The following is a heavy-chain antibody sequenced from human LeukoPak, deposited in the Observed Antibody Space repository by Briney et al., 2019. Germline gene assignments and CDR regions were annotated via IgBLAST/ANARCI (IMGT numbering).Heavy chain of an antibody. Sequence: GGSLRLSCAASGFTFSNYWMSWVRQAPGKGLEWVAIIRQDGSEKKYVDSVKGRFTISRDNAKNSLYLEMNSLRAGDTAVYYRTRFSRSSSSNYWGQGTLVTVSS. CDR2: IRQDGSEK. CDR3: TRFSRSSSSNY. V-gene: IGHV3-7*01. J-gene: IGHJ4*02. D-gene: IGHD6-6*01. CDR1: GFTFSNYW.